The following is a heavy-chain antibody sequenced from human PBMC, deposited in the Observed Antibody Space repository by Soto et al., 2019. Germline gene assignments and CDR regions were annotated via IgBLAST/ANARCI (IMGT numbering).Heavy chain of an antibody. CDR2: INHSGST. D-gene: IGHD6-13*01. CDR1: DGSFSGYY. Sequence: QVQLQQWGAGLLKPLETLSLTCAINDGSFSGYYWSWIRQPPGKGLEWIGEINHSGSTNYNPSLQSRVIISLDTSKNQFSLKLSSVTAADTAVYYCARERRVVGGYSSNWYDYSDYWGQGTLVKVSS. V-gene: IGHV4-34*01. CDR3: ARERRVVGGYSSNWYDYSDY. J-gene: IGHJ4*02.